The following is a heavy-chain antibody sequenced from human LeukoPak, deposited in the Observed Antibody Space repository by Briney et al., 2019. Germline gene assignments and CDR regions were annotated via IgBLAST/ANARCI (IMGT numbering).Heavy chain of an antibody. CDR2: INHSGST. Sequence: MASETLSLTCAVYGGSFSGYYWSWIRQPPGKGLEWIGEINHSGSTNYNPSLKSRVTISLDTSKNQFSLKLSSVTAADTAVYYCARGCGYGDYWGQGTLVTVSS. CDR1: GGSFSGYY. CDR3: ARGCGYGDY. V-gene: IGHV4-34*01. D-gene: IGHD2-15*01. J-gene: IGHJ4*02.